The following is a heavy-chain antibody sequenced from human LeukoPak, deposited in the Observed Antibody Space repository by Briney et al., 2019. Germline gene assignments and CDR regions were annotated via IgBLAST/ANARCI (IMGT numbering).Heavy chain of an antibody. Sequence: NPSETLSLTCTVSGGSISINNYYWGWIRQPPGKGLEWIGNIYCSGSTYYNPSLKSRVTISVDTSKNQFSLKLSSVTAADTAVYYCARLPRYDFWSWGQGTLVTVSS. J-gene: IGHJ4*02. V-gene: IGHV4-39*01. CDR2: IYCSGST. CDR1: GGSISINNYY. CDR3: ARLPRYDFWS. D-gene: IGHD3-3*01.